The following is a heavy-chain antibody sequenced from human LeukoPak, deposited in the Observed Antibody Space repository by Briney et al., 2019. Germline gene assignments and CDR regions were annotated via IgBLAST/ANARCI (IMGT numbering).Heavy chain of an antibody. V-gene: IGHV3-30*02. CDR2: IRYDGSNK. D-gene: IGHD1-26*01. CDR1: GFTFSSYG. J-gene: IGHJ4*02. Sequence: PGVSLRLSCAASGFTFSSYGMHWVRQAPGKGLEWVALIRYDGSNKYYADSVKGRFTISRDNCKNTLYLQMDSLRAEDTALYYCAGGVGSGATAHFDYWGQGTLVTLSS. CDR3: AGGVGSGATAHFDY.